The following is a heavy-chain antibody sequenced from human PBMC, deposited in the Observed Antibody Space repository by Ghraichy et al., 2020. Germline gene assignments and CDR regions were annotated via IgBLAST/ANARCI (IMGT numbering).Heavy chain of an antibody. V-gene: IGHV3-23*01. J-gene: IGHJ4*02. CDR2: ISGSGGST. CDR1: GFTFSSYA. CDR3: AKSRQISKIVVVVAATLFDY. D-gene: IGHD2-15*01. Sequence: GGSLRLSCAASGFTFSSYAMSWVRQAPGKGLEWVSAISGSGGSTYYADSVKGRFTISRDNSKNTLYLQMNSLRAEDTAVYYCAKSRQISKIVVVVAATLFDYWGQGTLVTVSS.